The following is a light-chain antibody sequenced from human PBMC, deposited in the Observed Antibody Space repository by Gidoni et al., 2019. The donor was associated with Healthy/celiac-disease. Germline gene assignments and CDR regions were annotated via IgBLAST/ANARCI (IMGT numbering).Light chain of an antibody. J-gene: IGKJ5*01. CDR3: QQINSYPPFT. Sequence: IQLTQSPSSLSASVGDIVTITCRASQGISSYLAWYQQQPGKAPKPLIYAASTLQSGVPSRFSGSGSGKDFTLTISSLQLEDCATYYWQQINSYPPFTFGQGTRLEIK. CDR1: QGISSY. V-gene: IGKV1-9*01. CDR2: AAS.